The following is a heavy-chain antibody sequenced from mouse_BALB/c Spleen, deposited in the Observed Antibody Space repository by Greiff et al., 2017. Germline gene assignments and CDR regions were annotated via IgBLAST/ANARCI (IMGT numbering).Heavy chain of an antibody. D-gene: IGHD2-3*01. CDR3: TRGDGYYRAFAY. J-gene: IGHJ3*01. CDR2: IYPGNSDT. V-gene: IGHV1-5*01. Sequence: VQLQQSGTVLARPGASVKMSCKASGYTFTSYWMHWVKQRPGQGLEWIGAIYPGNSDTSYNQKFKGKAKLTAVTSTSTAYMELSSLTNEDSAVYYCTRGDGYYRAFAYWGQGTLVTVSA. CDR1: GYTFTSYW.